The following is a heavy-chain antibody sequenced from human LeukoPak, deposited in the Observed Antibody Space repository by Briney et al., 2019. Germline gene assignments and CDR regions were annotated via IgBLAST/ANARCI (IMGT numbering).Heavy chain of an antibody. CDR3: ARPNGRWSSGYYTDAFDI. V-gene: IGHV5-51*01. Sequence: GESLKISCKGSGYSFTSYWIGWVRQMPGKGLEWMGIIYPGDSDTRYSPSFQGQVTISADKSISTAYLQWSSLKASDTAMYYCARPNGRWSSGYYTDAFDIWGQGTMVTVSS. J-gene: IGHJ3*02. CDR1: GYSFTSYW. D-gene: IGHD3-22*01. CDR2: IYPGDSDT.